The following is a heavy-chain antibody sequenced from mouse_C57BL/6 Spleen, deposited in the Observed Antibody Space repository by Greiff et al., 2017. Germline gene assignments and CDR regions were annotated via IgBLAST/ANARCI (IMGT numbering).Heavy chain of an antibody. CDR3: ATHYGSSFHFDY. D-gene: IGHD1-1*01. Sequence: EVQLQQSGPVLVKPGASVKMSCKASGYTFTDYYMNWVKQSHGKSLEWIGVINPYNGGASYNQKFKGKATLTVDKSSSTAYMELNSLTSEDSAVYYCATHYGSSFHFDYWGQGTTLTVSS. V-gene: IGHV1-19*01. J-gene: IGHJ2*01. CDR2: INPYNGGA. CDR1: GYTFTDYY.